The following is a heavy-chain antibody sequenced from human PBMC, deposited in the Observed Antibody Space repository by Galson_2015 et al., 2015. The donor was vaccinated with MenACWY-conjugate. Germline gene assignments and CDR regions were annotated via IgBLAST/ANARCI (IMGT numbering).Heavy chain of an antibody. Sequence: SLRLSCAASGFTVSTNYMSWVRQAPGKGLEWVSVIFSGVSTNYADSVKGRFTISRDNSKNTVYLEMNSLRAEDTAVYYCASSGNYEPFHYWGQGTLVTVSS. CDR2: IFSGVST. D-gene: IGHD1-26*01. CDR3: ASSGNYEPFHY. CDR1: GFTVSTNY. V-gene: IGHV3-53*01. J-gene: IGHJ4*02.